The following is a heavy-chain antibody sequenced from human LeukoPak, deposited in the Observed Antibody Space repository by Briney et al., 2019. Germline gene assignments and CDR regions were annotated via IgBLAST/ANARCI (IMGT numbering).Heavy chain of an antibody. CDR2: ISSFSGTI. V-gene: IGHV3-48*01. D-gene: IGHD3-16*01. CDR1: GLSFGDYT. J-gene: IGHJ4*02. CDR3: ARDQGGVGY. Sequence: GGSLRLSCEASGLSFGDYTMNWVRQAPGKGLEWVSYISSFSGTINYADSVKGRFTISRDNAKNSLYLQMNSLRAEDTAVYYCARDQGGVGYWGQGTLVTVSS.